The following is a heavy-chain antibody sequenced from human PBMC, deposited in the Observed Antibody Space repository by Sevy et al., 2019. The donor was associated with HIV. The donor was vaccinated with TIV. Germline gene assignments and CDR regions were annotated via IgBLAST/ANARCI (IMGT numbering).Heavy chain of an antibody. V-gene: IGHV3-33*08. CDR2: IWYDGSNK. J-gene: IGHJ4*02. Sequence: GSLRLSCAASGFTFSSYGMHWVRQAPGKGLEWGAVIWYDGSNKYYADSVKGRFTISRDNSKNTLYLQMNSLRAEDTAVYYCASGRYNWNYLNWGQGTLVTVSS. CDR3: ASGRYNWNYLN. D-gene: IGHD1-7*01. CDR1: GFTFSSYG.